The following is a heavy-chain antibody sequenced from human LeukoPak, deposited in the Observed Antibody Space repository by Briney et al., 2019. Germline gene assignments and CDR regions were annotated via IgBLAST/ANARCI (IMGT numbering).Heavy chain of an antibody. Sequence: ASVKVSCKASGGTFSSYAISWVRQAPGQGLEWMGGIIPIFGTANYAQKFQGRVTITADESTSTAYMELSSLRSEDTAVYYCVTPFMSAKDRYYGSGSYAFDIWGQGTMVTVSS. CDR3: VTPFMSAKDRYYGSGSYAFDI. V-gene: IGHV1-69*13. J-gene: IGHJ3*02. D-gene: IGHD3-10*01. CDR1: GGTFSSYA. CDR2: IIPIFGTA.